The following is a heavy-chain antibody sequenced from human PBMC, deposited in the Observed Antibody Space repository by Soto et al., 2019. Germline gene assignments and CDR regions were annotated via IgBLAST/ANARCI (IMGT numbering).Heavy chain of an antibody. CDR3: ARDTGWGLGY. D-gene: IGHD6-19*01. V-gene: IGHV4-4*02. CDR1: GDSINSNYC. CDR2: IYYSGGT. Sequence: QVQLQESGPGLVRPSGTLSLTCAVSGDSINSNYCWTWVRQPPGKGLEWIAEIYYSGGTSYNPSLTRRVTISMDKSKNQFSLNLTSVTAADTAMYYCARDTGWGLGYWGQGTLVTVSS. J-gene: IGHJ4*02.